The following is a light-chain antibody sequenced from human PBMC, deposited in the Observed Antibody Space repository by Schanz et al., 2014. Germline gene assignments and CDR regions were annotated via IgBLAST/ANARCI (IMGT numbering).Light chain of an antibody. V-gene: IGKV3-20*01. CDR2: GAS. CDR1: ESITSSN. J-gene: IGKJ3*01. CDR3: QQYDNLPIT. Sequence: EIVLTQSPGTLSLSPGERATLSCRATESITSSNLAWYQQKPGQAPRLLIYGASSRATGIPDRFSGSGSGTDFTLTISSLQPEDIATYYCQQYDNLPITFGPGTKVEI.